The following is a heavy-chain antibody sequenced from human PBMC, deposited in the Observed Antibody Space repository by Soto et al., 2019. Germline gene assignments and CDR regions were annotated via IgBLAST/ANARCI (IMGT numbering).Heavy chain of an antibody. J-gene: IGHJ4*02. CDR3: AKDRYLDHDSRGYLFDN. CDR1: GFTFNIYA. CDR2: ISRYGDFT. Sequence: EVQLLESGGDLIQPGGSLRLSCAASGFTFNIYAMTWVRQAPGKGLEWVSAISRYGDFTYYADSVEGRFTISRDNSKNTLYLQMNGLRAEDTAVYYCAKDRYLDHDSRGYLFDNWRQGTLVTVSS. D-gene: IGHD3-22*01. V-gene: IGHV3-23*01.